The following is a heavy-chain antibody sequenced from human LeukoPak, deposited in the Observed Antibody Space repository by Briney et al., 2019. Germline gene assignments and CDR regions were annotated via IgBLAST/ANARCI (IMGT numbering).Heavy chain of an antibody. D-gene: IGHD3-22*01. CDR1: GFTFSSYE. J-gene: IGHJ4*02. Sequence: GGSLRLSCAASGFTFSSYEMNWVRQAPGKGLEWVSYISSSGSTIYYADSVKGRFTISRDNAKNSLYLQMNSLRAEDTAVYYCARSQGYYDSSGYYIRWGQGTLSPSPQ. V-gene: IGHV3-48*03. CDR3: ARSQGYYDSSGYYIR. CDR2: ISSSGSTI.